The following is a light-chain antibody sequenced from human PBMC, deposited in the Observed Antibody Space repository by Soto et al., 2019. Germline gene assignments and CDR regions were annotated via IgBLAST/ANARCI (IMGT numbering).Light chain of an antibody. CDR1: SSDIGGYDF. CDR3: TSFTSTSPLAL. J-gene: IGLJ1*01. V-gene: IGLV2-14*03. Sequence: QSVLTQSASVSGSPGQSITISCTGTSSDIGGYDFVSWYQQYPGKAPQLLIYGVTYRPSGVSHRFSGSKSGNTASLTISRLQTEGDADYYCTSFTSTSPLALFRPGTKVPVL. CDR2: GVT.